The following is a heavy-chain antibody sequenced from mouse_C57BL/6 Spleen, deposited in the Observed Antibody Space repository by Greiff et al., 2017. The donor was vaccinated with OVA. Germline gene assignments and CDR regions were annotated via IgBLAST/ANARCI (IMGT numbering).Heavy chain of an antibody. CDR2: ISRGSSAT. V-gene: IGHV5-17*01. Sequence: EVQLQQSGGGLVKPGGSLKLSCAASGFTFSDYVMHWVRQAPEKGLEWVAYISRGSSATYYADTVKGRFTISRDNAKNTLYLQMTRLRSEDTDMYYGALDGGEEEEYYFDYWGQGTTLTVSA. J-gene: IGHJ2*01. CDR3: ALDGGEEEEYYFDY. CDR1: GFTFSDYV.